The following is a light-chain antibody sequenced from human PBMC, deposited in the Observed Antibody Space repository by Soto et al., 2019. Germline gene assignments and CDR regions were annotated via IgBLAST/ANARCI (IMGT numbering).Light chain of an antibody. Sequence: EIVWTQSPGTLSLPPGERATLSCRASQSVSSSYLAWYQQKPGQAPRLLIYGASSRATGIPDRFSGSGSGPDFTLTISRLEPEDFAVYYCQHYGSSPGTFGQGTKVDIK. CDR2: GAS. V-gene: IGKV3-20*01. CDR3: QHYGSSPGT. J-gene: IGKJ1*01. CDR1: QSVSSSY.